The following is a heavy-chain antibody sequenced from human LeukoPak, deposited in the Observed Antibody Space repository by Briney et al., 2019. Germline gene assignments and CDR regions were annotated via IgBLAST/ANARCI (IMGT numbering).Heavy chain of an antibody. CDR1: GYSFTSYW. J-gene: IGHJ4*02. Sequence: GESLKISCKGSGYSFTSYWISWVRQMPGKGLERTGRIDPSDSYTNYSPSFQGHVTISADKSSSTACLQWSRLKASATAMYYSARHYHKVAGESDYWGEGTLVTVSS. V-gene: IGHV5-10-1*01. D-gene: IGHD6-19*01. CDR2: IDPSDSYT. CDR3: ARHYHKVAGESDY.